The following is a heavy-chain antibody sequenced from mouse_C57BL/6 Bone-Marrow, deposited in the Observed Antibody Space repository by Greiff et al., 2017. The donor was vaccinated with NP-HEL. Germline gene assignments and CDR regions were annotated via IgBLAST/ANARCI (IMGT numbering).Heavy chain of an antibody. CDR3: ARYYGSRDWYFDV. J-gene: IGHJ1*03. Sequence: EVQRVESGPSLVRPSQTLSLTCTVTGFSINSDCYWIWIRQFPGNKLEYIGYTFYSGITYYNPSLESRTYITRDTSKNQFSLKLSSVTTEDTATYYCARYYGSRDWYFDVWGTGTTVTVSS. CDR1: GFSINSDCY. CDR2: TFYSGIT. D-gene: IGHD1-1*01. V-gene: IGHV3-3*01.